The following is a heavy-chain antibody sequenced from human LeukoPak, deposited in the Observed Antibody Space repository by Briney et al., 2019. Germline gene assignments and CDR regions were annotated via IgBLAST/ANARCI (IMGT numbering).Heavy chain of an antibody. D-gene: IGHD6-6*01. CDR3: ASITEYSSSEGAFDY. CDR1: GGTFSSYA. CDR2: IIPIFGTA. Sequence: SVKVSCKASGGTFSSYAISSVRQAPGQGLEWMGGIIPIFGTANYAQKFQGRVTITADESTSTAYMELSSLRSEDTAVYYCASITEYSSSEGAFDYWGQGTLVTVSS. J-gene: IGHJ4*02. V-gene: IGHV1-69*01.